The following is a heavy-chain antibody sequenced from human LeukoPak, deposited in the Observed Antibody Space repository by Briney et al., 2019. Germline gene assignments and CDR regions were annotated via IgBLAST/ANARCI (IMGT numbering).Heavy chain of an antibody. CDR2: ISYDGSNK. CDR3: AKAGRNVLLWFGEFSSSGY. Sequence: QTGGSLRLSCAASGFTFSSYGMHWVRQAPGKGLEWVAVISYDGSNKYYADSVKGRFTISRDNSKNTLYLQMNSLRAEDTAVYYCAKAGRNVLLWFGEFSSSGYWGQGTLVTVSS. D-gene: IGHD3-10*01. J-gene: IGHJ4*02. V-gene: IGHV3-30*18. CDR1: GFTFSSYG.